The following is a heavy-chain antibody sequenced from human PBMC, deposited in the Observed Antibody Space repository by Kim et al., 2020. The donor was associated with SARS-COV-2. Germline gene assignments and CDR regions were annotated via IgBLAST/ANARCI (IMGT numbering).Heavy chain of an antibody. CDR3: ARRGRQQQLDY. Sequence: SETLSLTCTVSGGSISSSSYYWGWIRQPPGKGLEWIGSIYYSRSTYYNPSLKSRVTISVDTSKNQFSLKLSSVTAADTAVYYCARRGRQQQLDYWGQRTLVTVSS. CDR2: IYYSRST. V-gene: IGHV4-39*01. D-gene: IGHD6-13*01. J-gene: IGHJ4*02. CDR1: GGSISSSSYY.